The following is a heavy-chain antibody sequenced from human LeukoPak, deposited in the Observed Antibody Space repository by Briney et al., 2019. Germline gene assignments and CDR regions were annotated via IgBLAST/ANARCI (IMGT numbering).Heavy chain of an antibody. J-gene: IGHJ5*02. D-gene: IGHD2-21*02. CDR1: GFTFSSYA. Sequence: GGSLRLSRAASGFTFSSYAMHWVRQAPGRGLEWVAVISYDGSNKYYADSVKGRFTISRDNSKNTLYLQMNSLRAEDTAVYYCARQVVTWFDPWGQGTLVTVSS. CDR3: ARQVVTWFDP. V-gene: IGHV3-30-3*01. CDR2: ISYDGSNK.